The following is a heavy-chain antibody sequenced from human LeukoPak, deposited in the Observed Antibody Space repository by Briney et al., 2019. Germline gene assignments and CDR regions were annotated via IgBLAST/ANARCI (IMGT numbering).Heavy chain of an antibody. CDR2: IYYSGST. J-gene: IGHJ6*03. V-gene: IGHV4-59*12. D-gene: IGHD2-2*01. Sequence: SETLSLTCTVSGGSISSYYWSWVRQPPGGGLEWSGYIYYSGSTNYNPSLKSRVTISVDTSKNQFSLKLSSVTAADTAGYYCAGCSSPSCYYYYYYYMDVWGKGTTVTVPS. CDR1: GGSISSYY. CDR3: AGCSSPSCYYYYYYYMDV.